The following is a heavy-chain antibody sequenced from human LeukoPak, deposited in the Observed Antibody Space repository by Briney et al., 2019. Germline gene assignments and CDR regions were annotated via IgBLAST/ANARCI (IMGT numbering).Heavy chain of an antibody. Sequence: SQTLSLTRAISGDSVSSGSSSWNWFRQSPSRGLEWLGRTYFSSKWYDDYAESLKSRITISPDTSKNQVSLQLNSVTPEDTAVYYCTRRQWSGYEGYFDYWGQGTLVTVSS. CDR3: TRRQWSGYEGYFDY. D-gene: IGHD6-25*01. CDR2: TYFSSKWYD. V-gene: IGHV6-1*01. CDR1: GDSVSSGSSS. J-gene: IGHJ4*02.